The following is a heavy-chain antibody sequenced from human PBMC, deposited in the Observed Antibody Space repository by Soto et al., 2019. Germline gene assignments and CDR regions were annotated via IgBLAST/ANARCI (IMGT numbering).Heavy chain of an antibody. Sequence: SETLSLTCAVSGGSISSSNWWSWVRQPPGKGLEWIGEIYHSGSTNYNPSLKSRVTISVDKSKNQFSLKLSSVTAADTAVYYCARAYYDFWSGYPGYYYGMDVWGQGTTVTVSS. CDR3: ARAYYDFWSGYPGYYYGMDV. J-gene: IGHJ6*02. V-gene: IGHV4-4*02. CDR1: GGSISSSNW. D-gene: IGHD3-3*01. CDR2: IYHSGST.